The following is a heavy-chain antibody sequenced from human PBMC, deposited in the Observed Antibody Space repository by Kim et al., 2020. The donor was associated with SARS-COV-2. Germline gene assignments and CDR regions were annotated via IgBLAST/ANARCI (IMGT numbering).Heavy chain of an antibody. CDR2: IYYSGST. CDR3: ARAVVTANPYYFDY. Sequence: SETLSLTCTVSGGSISSSSYYWGWIRQPPGKGLEWIGSIYYSGSTYYNPSLKSRVTISVDTSKNQFSLKLSSVTAADTAVYYCARAVVTANPYYFDYWGQGTLVTVSS. D-gene: IGHD2-21*02. CDR1: GGSISSSSYY. J-gene: IGHJ4*02. V-gene: IGHV4-39*01.